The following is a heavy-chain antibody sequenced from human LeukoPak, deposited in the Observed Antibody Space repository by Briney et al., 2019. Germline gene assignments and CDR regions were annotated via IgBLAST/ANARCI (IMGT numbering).Heavy chain of an antibody. V-gene: IGHV4-59*08. CDR2: IYYSGGT. J-gene: IGHJ4*02. CDR3: ARHRQQLASNFDY. CDR1: GGSINYYY. Sequence: SETLSLTCTVSGGSINYYYWMWIRQPPGKGLEWIGYIYYSGGTHYNPSLKSRVTMLVGTSKNQFSLKLTAVTAADTAVYYCARHRQQLASNFDYWGQGTLVTVSS. D-gene: IGHD6-13*01.